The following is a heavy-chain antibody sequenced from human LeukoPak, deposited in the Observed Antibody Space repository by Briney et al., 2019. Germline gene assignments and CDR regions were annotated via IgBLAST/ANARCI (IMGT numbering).Heavy chain of an antibody. CDR3: ARRYCSSTSCYGNYFDY. D-gene: IGHD2-2*01. V-gene: IGHV3-7*01. J-gene: IGHJ4*02. Sequence: GGSLRLSCAASGFTFSSYWMSWVRQAPGKGLEWVANIKQDGSGKYYVDSVKGRFTISRDNAKNSLYLQMNSLRAEDTAVYYCARRYCSSTSCYGNYFDYWGQGTLVTVSS. CDR1: GFTFSSYW. CDR2: IKQDGSGK.